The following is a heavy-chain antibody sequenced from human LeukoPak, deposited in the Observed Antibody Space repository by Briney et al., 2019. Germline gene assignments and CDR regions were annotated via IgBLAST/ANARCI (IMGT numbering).Heavy chain of an antibody. Sequence: GGSLRLSCAASGFTFSNYWMHWVRQVPGKGLVWVSRIKSDGSSTTYADSVKGRFTISRDNAKNTLYLQMNSLRAEDTAVYYCTRDCDTSGYYFGWLDPWGQGTLVTVSS. V-gene: IGHV3-74*01. CDR1: GFTFSNYW. CDR3: TRDCDTSGYYFGWLDP. J-gene: IGHJ5*02. D-gene: IGHD3-22*01. CDR2: IKSDGSST.